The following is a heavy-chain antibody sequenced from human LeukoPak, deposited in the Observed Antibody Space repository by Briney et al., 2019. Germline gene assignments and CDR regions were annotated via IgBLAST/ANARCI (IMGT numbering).Heavy chain of an antibody. CDR3: AKDQYYYDSSGYKGYDY. Sequence: PGGSLRLSCAASGFTFSNYVMTWVRQAPGKGLEWVSALSGSGGSTYYADSVKGRFTISRDNSENTLYLQMNSLRAEDTAVYYCAKDQYYYDSSGYKGYDYWGQGTLVTVSS. CDR1: GFTFSNYV. D-gene: IGHD3-22*01. J-gene: IGHJ4*02. CDR2: LSGSGGST. V-gene: IGHV3-23*01.